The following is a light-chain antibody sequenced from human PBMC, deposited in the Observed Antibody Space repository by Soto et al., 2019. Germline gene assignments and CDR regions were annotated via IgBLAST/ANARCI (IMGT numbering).Light chain of an antibody. CDR2: GNS. CDR3: QSSDSSLNV. Sequence: SVLTQPPSVSGAPGQRVTISCTGSSSNIGAGYDVHWYQQLPGTAPKLLIYGNSNRPSGVPDRFSGSKSGTSASLAITGLQAEDEADYYCQSSDSSLNVFGTGTKV. CDR1: SSNIGAGYD. J-gene: IGLJ1*01. V-gene: IGLV1-40*01.